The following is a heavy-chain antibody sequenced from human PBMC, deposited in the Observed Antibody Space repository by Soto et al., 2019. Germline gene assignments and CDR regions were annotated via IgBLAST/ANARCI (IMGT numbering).Heavy chain of an antibody. Sequence: PGGSLRLSCAASGFTFSSYSMNWVRQAPGKGLEWVSSISSSSSYIYHADSVKGRFTISRDNAKNSLYLQMNSLRAEDTAVYYCASLVVSDYWGQGTLVTVSS. CDR2: ISSSSSYI. J-gene: IGHJ4*02. V-gene: IGHV3-21*01. D-gene: IGHD2-15*01. CDR1: GFTFSSYS. CDR3: ASLVVSDY.